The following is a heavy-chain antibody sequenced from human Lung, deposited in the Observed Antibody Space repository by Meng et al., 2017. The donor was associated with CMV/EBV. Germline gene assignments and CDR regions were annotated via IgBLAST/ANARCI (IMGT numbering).Heavy chain of an antibody. V-gene: IGHV3-73*01. D-gene: IGHD4-11*01. CDR1: GFTFSGSA. Sequence: GGSXRLSCAASGFTFSGSAMHWVRQASGKGLEWVGRIRSKANSYATAYAASVKGRFTISRDDSKNTAYLQMNSLKTEDTAVYYCTSWPDYKDYYYYGMDVWXQGTTVTSP. CDR3: TSWPDYKDYYYYGMDV. J-gene: IGHJ6*02. CDR2: IRSKANSYAT.